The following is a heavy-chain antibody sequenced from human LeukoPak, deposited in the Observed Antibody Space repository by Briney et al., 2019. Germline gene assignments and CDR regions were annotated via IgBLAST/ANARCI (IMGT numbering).Heavy chain of an antibody. CDR3: AREIMVRGIISRYFDY. D-gene: IGHD3-10*01. V-gene: IGHV1-69*06. CDR2: IIPIFGTA. J-gene: IGHJ4*02. CDR1: GGTFSSYA. Sequence: SVKVSCKASGGTFSSYAISWVRQAPGQGLEWMGGIIPIFGTANYAQKFQGRVTITADKSTSTAYMELSSLRSEDTAAYYCAREIMVRGIISRYFDYWGQETLVTVSS.